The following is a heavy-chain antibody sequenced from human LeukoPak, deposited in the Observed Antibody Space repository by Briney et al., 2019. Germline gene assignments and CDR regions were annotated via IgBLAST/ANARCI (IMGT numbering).Heavy chain of an antibody. Sequence: SETLSLTCTVSGGSISSGGYYWSWIRQPPGKGLEWIGYIYHSGSAYYNPSLKSRVTISVDRSKNQFSLKLSSVTAADTAVYYCARGLNSSGYHSLGYWGQGTLVTVSS. CDR2: IYHSGSA. V-gene: IGHV4-30-2*01. D-gene: IGHD3-22*01. CDR3: ARGLNSSGYHSLGY. CDR1: GGSISSGGYY. J-gene: IGHJ4*02.